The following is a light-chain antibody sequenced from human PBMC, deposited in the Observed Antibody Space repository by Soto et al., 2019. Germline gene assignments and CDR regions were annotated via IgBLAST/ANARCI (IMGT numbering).Light chain of an antibody. V-gene: IGKV1-39*01. CDR2: AAS. CDR1: QSISSY. J-gene: IGKJ1*01. CDR3: QQSYNTPRT. Sequence: DIQMTQSPSSLSASVGDRVTITCRASQSISSYLNWYQQKPGKAPKLLIYAASSLQSGVPSRFSGSGSGTDFTLTISSLQAEDFGTYYCQQSYNTPRTFGQGTKVEIK.